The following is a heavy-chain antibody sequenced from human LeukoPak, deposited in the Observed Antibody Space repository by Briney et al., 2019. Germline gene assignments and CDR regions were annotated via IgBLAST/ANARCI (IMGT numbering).Heavy chain of an antibody. V-gene: IGHV1-46*01. CDR3: ARGGLRTNGVWPYIDY. Sequence: ASVTVSCKASGYTFTSYYMHWVRQAPGQGLEWMGIINPSGGSTSYAQKFQGRVTMTRDMSTSTVHMELSSLRSEDTAVYYCARGGLRTNGVWPYIDYWGQGTLVTVSS. D-gene: IGHD2-8*01. CDR1: GYTFTSYY. CDR2: INPSGGST. J-gene: IGHJ4*02.